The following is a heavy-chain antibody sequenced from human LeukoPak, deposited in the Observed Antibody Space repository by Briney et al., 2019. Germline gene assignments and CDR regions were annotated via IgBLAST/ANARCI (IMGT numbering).Heavy chain of an antibody. CDR2: ISSGGVST. Sequence: GGSLRLSCAASGFAFKAYWMHWVRQAPGKGPVWVSRISSGGVSTFYADSVKGRFTISRDNAKNMVYLQMNSLRAEDTAVYYCTRDHYYDRSGHPEYFEHWGQGALVTVSS. D-gene: IGHD3-22*01. J-gene: IGHJ1*01. CDR1: GFAFKAYW. V-gene: IGHV3-74*01. CDR3: TRDHYYDRSGHPEYFEH.